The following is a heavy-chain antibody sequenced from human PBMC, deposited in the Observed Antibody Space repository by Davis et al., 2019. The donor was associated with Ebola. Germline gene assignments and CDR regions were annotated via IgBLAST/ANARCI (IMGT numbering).Heavy chain of an antibody. CDR3: ATRGYSYGSDY. V-gene: IGHV3-23*01. D-gene: IGHD5-18*01. J-gene: IGHJ4*02. CDR1: GFTFSSYS. CDR2: LSGSGDST. Sequence: GGSLRLSCAASGFTFSSYSMNWVRQAPGKGLEWVSVLSGSGDSTYYADSVKRRFTISRDNSKNTLYLQMNSLRVKDTAVYYCATRGYSYGSDYWGQGTLVTVSS.